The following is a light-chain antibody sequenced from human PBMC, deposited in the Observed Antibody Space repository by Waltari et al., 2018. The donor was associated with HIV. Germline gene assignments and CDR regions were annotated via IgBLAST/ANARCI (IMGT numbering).Light chain of an antibody. CDR3: MQALQTPQLT. V-gene: IGKV2-28*01. Sequence: DIVMTQSPLSLPVTPGEPASISRRSSQSLLHSNGYNYLDWYLQKPGQSPQLLIYLGSNRASGVPDRFSGSGSGTDFTLKISRVEAEDVGVYYCMQALQTPQLTFGGGTKVEIK. CDR1: QSLLHSNGYNY. CDR2: LGS. J-gene: IGKJ4*01.